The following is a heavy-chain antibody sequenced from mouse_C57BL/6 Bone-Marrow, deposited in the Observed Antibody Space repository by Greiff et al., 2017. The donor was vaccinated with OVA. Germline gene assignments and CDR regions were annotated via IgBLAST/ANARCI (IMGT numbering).Heavy chain of an antibody. V-gene: IGHV2-5*01. CDR2: IWTGGST. J-gene: IGHJ4*01. CDR1: GFSLTSYG. CDR3: AEKNPSYYGSSDAMDY. Sequence: VMLVESGPGLVQPSQSLSITCTVSGFSLTSYGVHWVRQSPGQGLEWLGVIWTGGSTDYNAALMSRLSITKDNSKSQVFFKINSLQAYDTAIYYSAEKNPSYYGSSDAMDYWGQGTSVTVSS. D-gene: IGHD1-1*01.